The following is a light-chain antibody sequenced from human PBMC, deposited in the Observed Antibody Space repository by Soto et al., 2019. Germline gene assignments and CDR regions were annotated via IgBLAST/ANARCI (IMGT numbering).Light chain of an antibody. Sequence: QSVLTQPPSVSGSPGQSVAISCTGTSSDVGSYNGVSWYQQPPGTAPQLMIYAVNNRPSGVPDRFSGSKSGNTASLTISGLQAEDEADYYCSSYTTSSTYVFGTGTKLTVL. CDR2: AVN. CDR3: SSYTTSSTYV. CDR1: SSDVGSYNG. J-gene: IGLJ1*01. V-gene: IGLV2-18*02.